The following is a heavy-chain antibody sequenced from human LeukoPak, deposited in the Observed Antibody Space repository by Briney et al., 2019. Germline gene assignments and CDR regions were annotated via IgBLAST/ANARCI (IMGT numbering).Heavy chain of an antibody. CDR2: ISSSSSYI. Sequence: PGGSLRLSCAASGFTFSSYSMNWVRQAPGKGLEWVSSISSSSSYIYYADSVKGRFTIPRDNAKNSLYLQMNSLRAEDTAVYYCATLAAGYSSSWYNSGLLDYWGQGTLVTVSS. V-gene: IGHV3-21*01. CDR1: GFTFSSYS. J-gene: IGHJ4*02. D-gene: IGHD6-13*01. CDR3: ATLAAGYSSSWYNSGLLDY.